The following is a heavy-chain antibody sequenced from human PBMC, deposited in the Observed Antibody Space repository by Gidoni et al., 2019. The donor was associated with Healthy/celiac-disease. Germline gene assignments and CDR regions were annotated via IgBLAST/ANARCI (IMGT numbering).Heavy chain of an antibody. Sequence: QVQLAQSGAEVKKSGSSVKVSCKASGGTFSSYAISWVRQAPGQGLEWMGGIIPIFGPANYAQKFQGRVTITADESTSAAYMELSILRSEDTAVYYCARAPGASNYPPFDYWGQGTLVTVSS. J-gene: IGHJ4*02. CDR1: GGTFSSYA. CDR2: IIPIFGPA. V-gene: IGHV1-69*01. CDR3: ARAPGASNYPPFDY. D-gene: IGHD4-4*01.